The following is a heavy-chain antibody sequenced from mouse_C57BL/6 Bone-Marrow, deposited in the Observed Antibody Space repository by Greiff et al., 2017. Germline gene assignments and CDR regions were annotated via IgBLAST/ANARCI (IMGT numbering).Heavy chain of an antibody. J-gene: IGHJ2*01. CDR3: AKSSYYFDY. CDR2: IYPGGGYT. Sequence: QVQLQQSGAELVRPGTSVKMSCKASGYTFTNYWIGWAKQRPGHGLEWIGDIYPGGGYTNYNEKFKGKATLTADKSSSTAYMELRSLTSEDSAVYFCAKSSYYFDYWGQGTTLTVSS. CDR1: GYTFTNYW. V-gene: IGHV1-63*01.